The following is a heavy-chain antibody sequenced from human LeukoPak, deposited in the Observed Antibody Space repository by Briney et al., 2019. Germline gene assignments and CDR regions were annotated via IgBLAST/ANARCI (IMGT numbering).Heavy chain of an antibody. V-gene: IGHV3-33*08. J-gene: IGHJ4*02. CDR1: GFTFSSYA. CDR2: IWYDGSNK. Sequence: GGSLRLSCAASGFTFSSYAMHWVRQAPGKGLEWVAVIWYDGSNKYYADSVKGRFTISRDNSKNTLYLQMNSLRAEDTAVYYCARDRYYDSSGYYQFYFDYWGQGTLVTVSS. CDR3: ARDRYYDSSGYYQFYFDY. D-gene: IGHD3-22*01.